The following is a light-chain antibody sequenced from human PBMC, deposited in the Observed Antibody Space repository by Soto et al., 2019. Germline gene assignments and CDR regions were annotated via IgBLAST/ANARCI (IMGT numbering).Light chain of an antibody. CDR3: QVWESFSDHPYV. J-gene: IGLJ1*01. Sequence: SYELSQPPSVSVAPGQTARISCGGANFETSRVHWYQHRPGQAPTLVVYDNNDRPSGIPERFTCSNSGNTATLTISRVEAGDEADYYCQVWESFSDHPYVFGGGTKVTVL. CDR1: NFETSR. V-gene: IGLV3-21*02. CDR2: DNN.